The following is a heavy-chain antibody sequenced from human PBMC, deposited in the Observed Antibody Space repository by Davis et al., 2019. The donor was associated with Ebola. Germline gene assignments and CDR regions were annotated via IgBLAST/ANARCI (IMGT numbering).Heavy chain of an antibody. J-gene: IGHJ4*02. CDR3: AKVSNWNFFDY. CDR2: ISGSGAIT. V-gene: IGHV3-23*01. Sequence: PGGSLRLSCAASGFTFSSNVMNWVRQAPGKGLEWVSTISGSGAITYYADAVKGRFTISRDNSKNTLYMQMNSLRVEDTAVYYCAKVSNWNFFDYWGQGTLVTVSS. CDR1: GFTFSSNV. D-gene: IGHD1-20*01.